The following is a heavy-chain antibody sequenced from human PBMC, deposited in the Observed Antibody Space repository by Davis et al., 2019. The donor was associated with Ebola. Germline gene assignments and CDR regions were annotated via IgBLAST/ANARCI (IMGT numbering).Heavy chain of an antibody. Sequence: SETLSLTCAVYGGSFSGYYWSWIRQPPGKGLEWIGEINHSGSTNYNPSLKSRVTISVDKSKNQFSLKLSSVTAADTAVYYCASSRRIVVVPAARYNWFDPWGQGTLVTVSS. CDR3: ASSRRIVVVPAARYNWFDP. D-gene: IGHD2-2*01. CDR2: INHSGST. V-gene: IGHV4-34*01. J-gene: IGHJ5*02. CDR1: GGSFSGYY.